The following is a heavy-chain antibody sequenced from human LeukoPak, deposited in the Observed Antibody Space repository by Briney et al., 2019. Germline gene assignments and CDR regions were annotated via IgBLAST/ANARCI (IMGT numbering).Heavy chain of an antibody. CDR2: ISAYNGNT. J-gene: IGHJ4*02. V-gene: IGHV1-18*01. CDR1: GYTFTSYG. CDR3: ASLGYSYGYGN. Sequence: GASVNVSCMASGYTFTSYGIRWVRQAPGQGREWMGWISAYNGNTNYAQKLQGRVTMTTDTSTSTAYMELRSLRSDDTAVYYCASLGYSYGYGNWGQGTLVTVSS. D-gene: IGHD5-18*01.